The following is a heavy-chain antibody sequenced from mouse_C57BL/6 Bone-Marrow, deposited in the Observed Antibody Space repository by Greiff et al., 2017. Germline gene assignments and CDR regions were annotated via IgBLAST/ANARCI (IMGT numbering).Heavy chain of an antibody. CDR2: IYPSDSYT. Sequence: QVQLQQPGAELVRPGASVKLSCKASGYTFTSYWINWVKQRPGQGLEWIGNIYPSDSYTNYNQKFKDKATLTVDKSSSTAYMQLSSPTSEDAAVYYCTRDTTVVAEDWDFDVWGAGTTVTVSS. V-gene: IGHV1-69*02. CDR1: GYTFTSYW. J-gene: IGHJ1*01. CDR3: TRDTTVVAEDWDFDV. D-gene: IGHD1-1*01.